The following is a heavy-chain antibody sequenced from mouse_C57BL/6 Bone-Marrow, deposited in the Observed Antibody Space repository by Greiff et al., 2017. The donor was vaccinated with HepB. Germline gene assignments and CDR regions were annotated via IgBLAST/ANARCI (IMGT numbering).Heavy chain of an antibody. CDR1: GYTFTDYN. J-gene: IGHJ2*01. Sequence: VQLQQSGPELVKPGASVKMSCKASGYTFTDYNMHWVKQSHGKSLEWIGYINPNNGGTSYNQKFKGKATLTVNKSSSTAYMELRSLTSEDSAVYYCARRGWYLYYFDYWGQGTTLTVSS. CDR2: INPNNGGT. V-gene: IGHV1-22*01. D-gene: IGHD2-1*01. CDR3: ARRGWYLYYFDY.